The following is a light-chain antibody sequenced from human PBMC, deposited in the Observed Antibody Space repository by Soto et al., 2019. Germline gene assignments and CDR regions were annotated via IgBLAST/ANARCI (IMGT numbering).Light chain of an antibody. J-gene: IGKJ1*01. CDR1: QSVSTY. CDR2: DAS. V-gene: IGKV3-11*01. CDR3: QQRSNWPT. Sequence: ELVLTQSPATLSLSPGDSATLSCRASQSVSTYLAWYQQKPGQAPRLLIYDASNRATGIQARFSGSGSGTEFTLTIRSLEPEDFAVYYCQQRSNWPTCGQGTKVDIK.